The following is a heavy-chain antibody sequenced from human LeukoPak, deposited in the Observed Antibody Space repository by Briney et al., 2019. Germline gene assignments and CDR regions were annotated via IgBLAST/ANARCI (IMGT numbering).Heavy chain of an antibody. J-gene: IGHJ4*02. CDR1: GFTFRTYW. V-gene: IGHV3-7*01. CDR3: ARGSYGYDY. CDR2: INQAGSEK. D-gene: IGHD5-18*01. Sequence: GGSLRLSCVGSGFTFRTYWMNWVRQAPGKGLEWVANINQAGSEKYYVDSVKGRFTISRDNAKNTLYLQMNSLRAEDTAVYYCARGSYGYDYWGQGTLVTVSS.